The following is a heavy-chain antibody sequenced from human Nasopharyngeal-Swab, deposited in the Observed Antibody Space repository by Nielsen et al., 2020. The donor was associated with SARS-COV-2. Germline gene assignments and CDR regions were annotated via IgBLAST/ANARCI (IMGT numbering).Heavy chain of an antibody. D-gene: IGHD4-17*01. CDR2: ISCTSSTI. CDR1: GFTLSAYT. Sequence: GGSLRLSCVASGFTLSAYTMNWVRQAPGKGLEWLSYISCTSSTIYYADSVKGRFTISRDNAKNSLYLQMNSLRAEDTAVYYCARDGTTAHDYYYYMDVWGKGTTVTVSS. J-gene: IGHJ6*03. CDR3: ARDGTTAHDYYYYMDV. V-gene: IGHV3-48*04.